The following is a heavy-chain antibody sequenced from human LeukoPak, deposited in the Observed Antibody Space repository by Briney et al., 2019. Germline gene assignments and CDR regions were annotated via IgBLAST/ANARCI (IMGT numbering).Heavy chain of an antibody. Sequence: PSETLSLTCAVSGYSISSGYYWGWIRQPPGKGLEWIGSIYHSGSTYHNPSLKSRVTISVDTSKNQFSLKLSSVTAADTAVYYCARGGYDILTGPMDWFDPWGQGTLVTVSS. CDR3: ARGGYDILTGPMDWFDP. CDR2: IYHSGST. CDR1: GYSISSGYY. D-gene: IGHD3-9*01. J-gene: IGHJ5*02. V-gene: IGHV4-38-2*01.